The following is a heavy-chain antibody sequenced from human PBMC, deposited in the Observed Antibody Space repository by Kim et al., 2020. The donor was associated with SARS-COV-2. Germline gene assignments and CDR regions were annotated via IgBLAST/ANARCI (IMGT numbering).Heavy chain of an antibody. V-gene: IGHV3-33*01. J-gene: IGHJ4*02. D-gene: IGHD6-25*01. Sequence: GGSLRLSCAASGFSFSIYGMHWVRQAPGKGPEWVGLIWYDGSNKEYANSVKGRFTISRDNSKNMLYLQVDNLRAEDTAVYYCARGWTRGAAEGEYWGQGT. CDR3: ARGWTRGAAEGEY. CDR1: GFSFSIYG. CDR2: IWYDGSNK.